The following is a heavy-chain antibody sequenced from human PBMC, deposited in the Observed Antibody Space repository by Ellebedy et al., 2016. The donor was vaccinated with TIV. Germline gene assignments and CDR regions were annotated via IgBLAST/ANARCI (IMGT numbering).Heavy chain of an antibody. CDR3: ARDVSPLNVEMVTIPFDS. V-gene: IGHV3-7*01. J-gene: IGHJ4*02. Sequence: GGSLRLSXAASGFTFSMYWMTWVRQAPGKRLEWVANIKQDGSENYYVDSVKGRFTISRDNAKNSLYLQMNRLRAEDTAVYYCARDVSPLNVEMVTIPFDSWGQGTLVTVSS. CDR2: IKQDGSEN. D-gene: IGHD5-24*01. CDR1: GFTFSMYW.